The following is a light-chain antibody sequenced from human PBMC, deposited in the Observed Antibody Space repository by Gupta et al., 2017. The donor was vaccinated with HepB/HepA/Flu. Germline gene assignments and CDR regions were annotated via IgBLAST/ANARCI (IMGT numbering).Light chain of an antibody. CDR3: QSYDSSLSGSV. Sequence: QSVLTQPPSVPGAPGQRVPISCPGTSSNIGAGYDVHWYQQLPGTAPKLLIYGNSNRPSGVPDRFSGSKSGTSASLAITGLQAEDEADYYCQSYDSSLSGSVFGGGTKLTVL. CDR2: GNS. CDR1: SSNIGAGYD. J-gene: IGLJ2*01. V-gene: IGLV1-40*01.